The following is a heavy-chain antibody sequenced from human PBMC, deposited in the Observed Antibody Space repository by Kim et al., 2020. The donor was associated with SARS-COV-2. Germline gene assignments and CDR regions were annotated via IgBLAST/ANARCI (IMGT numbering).Heavy chain of an antibody. CDR1: EFTFSEST. J-gene: IGHJ3*02. V-gene: IGHV3-73*01. CDR2: IRSKANSYET. CDR3: SRGPPYSESYWYALDI. D-gene: IGHD1-26*01. Sequence: GGSLRLSCAVSEFTFSESTVHWVRQASGKGLEWVGRIRSKANSYETVYGASVKGRFTISRDDSKNTAYLQMNSRKTEDTAGYYCSRGPPYSESYWYALDIWGQGTMVTVSS.